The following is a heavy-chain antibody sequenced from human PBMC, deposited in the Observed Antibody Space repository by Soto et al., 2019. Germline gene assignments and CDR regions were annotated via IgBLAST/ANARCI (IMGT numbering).Heavy chain of an antibody. V-gene: IGHV1-46*01. J-gene: IGHJ4*02. Sequence: ASVKVSCKASGYTFIRFFVHWVRQAPGQGLEWVGMLSPGTGSTWYAQTLKGRVTMTRDTSTSTVYMELSSLRSEDTAVYYCAKTLSGGSYTDSVLGFWGQGTLVTVSS. D-gene: IGHD2-15*01. CDR1: GYTFIRFF. CDR2: LSPGTGST. CDR3: AKTLSGGSYTDSVLGF.